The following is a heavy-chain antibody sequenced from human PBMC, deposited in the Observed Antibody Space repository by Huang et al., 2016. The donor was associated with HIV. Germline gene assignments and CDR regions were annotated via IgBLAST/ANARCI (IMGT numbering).Heavy chain of an antibody. J-gene: IGHJ4*02. V-gene: IGHV3-9*01. CDR1: GFAFSQYA. CDR2: IGGNSGDS. D-gene: IGHD2-8*01. CDR3: VIMDDYFDY. Sequence: EVQLVESGGGLVQPGWSLRLSCAASGFAFSQYAVHWVRQSPGKGVEGVSGIGGNSGDSAYAASVRGRFVISRDNAKKSLYLKMNGLRFEDTALYFCVIMDDYFDYWGQGGLVGVSS.